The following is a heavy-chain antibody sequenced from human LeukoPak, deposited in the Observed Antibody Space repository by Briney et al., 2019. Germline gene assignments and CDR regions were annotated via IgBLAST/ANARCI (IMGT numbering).Heavy chain of an antibody. Sequence: GGSLRLSCAASGFTFSSSAMSWVRQAPGKGLEWVSNISGSGSGGSTYYADSVKGRFTISRDNSKDTLYLQMNSLRAEDTAVYYCAKSGYNRFDYWGQGTLVTVSS. D-gene: IGHD5-24*01. CDR2: ISGSGSGGST. J-gene: IGHJ4*02. CDR1: GFTFSSSA. V-gene: IGHV3-23*01. CDR3: AKSGYNRFDY.